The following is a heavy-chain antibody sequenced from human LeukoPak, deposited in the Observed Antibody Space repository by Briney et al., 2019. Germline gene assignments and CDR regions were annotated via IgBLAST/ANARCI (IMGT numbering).Heavy chain of an antibody. V-gene: IGHV4-59*12. CDR3: ASRIAAAGNNWFDP. CDR2: IYHSGST. J-gene: IGHJ5*02. D-gene: IGHD6-13*01. CDR1: GGSISSYY. Sequence: PSETLSLTCTVSGGSISSYYWSWIRQPPGKGLEWIGEIYHSGSTNYNPSLKSRVTISVDKSKNQFSLKLSSVTAADTAVYYCASRIAAAGNNWFDPWGQGTLVTVSS.